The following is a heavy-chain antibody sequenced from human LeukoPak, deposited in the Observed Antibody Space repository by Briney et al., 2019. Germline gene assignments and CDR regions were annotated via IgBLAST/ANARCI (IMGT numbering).Heavy chain of an antibody. CDR1: GFSFSDYA. CDR3: AKGGAEHLYCYMDV. V-gene: IGHV3-23*01. CDR2: ISSSWSGGST. D-gene: IGHD4-17*01. J-gene: IGHJ6*03. Sequence: GGSLTLSCAASGFSFSDYAMSWVRQTPGNGREWVSAISSSWSGGSTYNADSVKGRFTISRDNSKNTLYLQMNRLRVEDTAVYYCAKGGAEHLYCYMDVWGKGTTVTVSS.